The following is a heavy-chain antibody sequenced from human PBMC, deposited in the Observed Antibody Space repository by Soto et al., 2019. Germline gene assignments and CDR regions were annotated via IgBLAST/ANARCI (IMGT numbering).Heavy chain of an antibody. V-gene: IGHV4-34*01. J-gene: IGHJ3*02. CDR3: ARGGSNDWQVAFDI. Sequence: PSEPRSLTCFVSGGSFITYYYNWIRQSPGKGLEWIGEINHSGSNNYSPSLKSRVTMSLDTSKNQFSLKLTSVTAADTAVYYCARGGSNDWQVAFDIWGQGKMVTVSS. CDR1: GGSFITYY. CDR2: INHSGSN. D-gene: IGHD3-9*01.